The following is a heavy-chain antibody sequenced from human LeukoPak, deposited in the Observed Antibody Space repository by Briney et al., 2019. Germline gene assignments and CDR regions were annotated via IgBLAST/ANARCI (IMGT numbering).Heavy chain of an antibody. CDR3: ARVRPGIAAAGNWVDP. D-gene: IGHD6-13*01. CDR2: MYYRGST. J-gene: IGHJ5*02. Sequence: SETLSLTCAVYGGSFSGYYWGWIRQAPGTGLEWIGTMYYRGSTYYNPSLKSRVTISGDTSKNQFSLKLSSVTAADTAMYYCARVRPGIAAAGNWVDPWGQGTLVTVSS. V-gene: IGHV4-34*01. CDR1: GGSFSGYY.